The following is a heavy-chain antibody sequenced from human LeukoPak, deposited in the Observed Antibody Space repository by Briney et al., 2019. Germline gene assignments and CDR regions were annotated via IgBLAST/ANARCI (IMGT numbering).Heavy chain of an antibody. D-gene: IGHD3/OR15-3a*01. Sequence: GGSLRLSCAASAFTFSIYDMSWVRQAPGKGLEWVSIVISDGTTYYADSVKGRFTISRDNSKNTVYLQMNSLRAEDTAVYYCARSRGHDYWGPGTLVTVSS. V-gene: IGHV3-23*01. CDR2: VISDGTT. CDR3: ARSRGHDY. CDR1: AFTFSIYD. J-gene: IGHJ4*02.